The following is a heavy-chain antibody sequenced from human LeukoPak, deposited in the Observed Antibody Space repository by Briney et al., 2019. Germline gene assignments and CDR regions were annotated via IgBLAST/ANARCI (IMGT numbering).Heavy chain of an antibody. CDR3: ARRSDSSGWYEFDY. V-gene: IGHV5-51*01. CDR1: GYTFTSYW. Sequence: KVSCKASGYTFTSYWIGWVRQMPGKGLEWMGIIYPGDSDTRYSPSFQGQVTISADKSISTAYLQWSSLKASDTAMYYCARRSDSSGWYEFDYWGQGTLVTVSS. D-gene: IGHD6-19*01. CDR2: IYPGDSDT. J-gene: IGHJ4*02.